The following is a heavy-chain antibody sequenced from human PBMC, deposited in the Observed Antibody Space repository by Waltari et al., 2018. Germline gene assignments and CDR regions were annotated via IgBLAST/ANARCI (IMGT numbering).Heavy chain of an antibody. CDR1: GFTLSSSS. D-gene: IGHD1-26*01. J-gene: IGHJ4*02. CDR2: ITRSSRDI. V-gene: IGHV3-21*01. CDR3: ARDRWEQAIDY. Sequence: EVQLVESGGGLVKPGGSLRLSCAASGFTLSSSSMNWVRQAPGKGLEWVSSITRSSRDIYYADSVKGRFTISRDNAKNSLYLQMNSLRAEDTAVYYCARDRWEQAIDYWGQGTLVTVSS.